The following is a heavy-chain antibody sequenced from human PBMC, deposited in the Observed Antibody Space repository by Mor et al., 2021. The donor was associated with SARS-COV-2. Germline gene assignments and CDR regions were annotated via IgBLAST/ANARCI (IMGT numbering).Heavy chain of an antibody. CDR3: ARDNCGGDCYPPNY. D-gene: IGHD2-21*02. CDR2: GRT. Sequence: GRTYYSPSLKSRVTISVDTSKNQFSLKLTSVTAADTAVYYCARDNCGGDCYPPNY. J-gene: IGHJ6*01. V-gene: IGHV4-31*02.